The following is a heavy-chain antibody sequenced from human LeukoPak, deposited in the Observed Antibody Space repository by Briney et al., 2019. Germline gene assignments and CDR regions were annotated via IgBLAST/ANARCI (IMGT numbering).Heavy chain of an antibody. CDR3: AGSHRGYDFYFDC. Sequence: SETLSLTCTVSGGSISSYYWSWIRQSPGKGLEWIGYIYNSGSTNYNPSLKSRVTISVDTSKNQFSLKLSSVTAADSAVYYCAGSHRGYDFYFDCWGQGILVTVSS. D-gene: IGHD5-12*01. CDR2: IYNSGST. J-gene: IGHJ4*02. CDR1: GGSISSYY. V-gene: IGHV4-59*08.